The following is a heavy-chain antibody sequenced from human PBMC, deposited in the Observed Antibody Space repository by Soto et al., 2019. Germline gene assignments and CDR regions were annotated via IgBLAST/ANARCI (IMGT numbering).Heavy chain of an antibody. CDR1: GGIFRSNA. Sequence: QVQLVQSGAEVRKPGSSVKVSCKSSGGIFRSNAIGWVRQAPGQGLEWMGAIIPQFPTPYYAQKFQGRVTITADESTTTAYMALNSLRSDDTAVYFCARDAADTPMVYWGQGTLLTVSS. V-gene: IGHV1-69*01. J-gene: IGHJ4*02. CDR3: ARDAADTPMVY. CDR2: IIPQFPTP. D-gene: IGHD5-18*01.